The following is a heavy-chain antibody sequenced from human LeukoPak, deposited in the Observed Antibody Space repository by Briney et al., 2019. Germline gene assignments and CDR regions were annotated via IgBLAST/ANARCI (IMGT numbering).Heavy chain of an antibody. CDR1: GFTFSSYS. CDR3: ARVGGYEPYYYYYMDV. J-gene: IGHJ6*03. V-gene: IGHV3-21*04. Sequence: PGGSLRLSCAASGFTFSSYSMNWVRQAPGKGLEWVSSISSSSSYIYYADSVKGRFTISRDNAKNSLYLQMNSLRAEDTALYYCARVGGYEPYYYYYMDVWGKGTTVTVSS. D-gene: IGHD5-12*01. CDR2: ISSSSSYI.